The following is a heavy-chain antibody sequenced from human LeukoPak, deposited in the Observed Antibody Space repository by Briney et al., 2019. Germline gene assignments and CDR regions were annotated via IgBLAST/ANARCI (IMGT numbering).Heavy chain of an antibody. J-gene: IGHJ4*02. CDR3: ATRNNGCPYH. D-gene: IGHD1/OR15-1a*01. CDR2: IKQDGSEE. CDR1: GFTFTTYW. V-gene: IGHV3-7*01. Sequence: GGSLRLSCAASGFTFTTYWMMWVRQAPGKGLEWVAKIKQDGSEEYYVDSVRGRFTISRDNAKNSVYLQMNSLRAEDTAEYYCATRNNGCPYHWGQGTLVTVSS.